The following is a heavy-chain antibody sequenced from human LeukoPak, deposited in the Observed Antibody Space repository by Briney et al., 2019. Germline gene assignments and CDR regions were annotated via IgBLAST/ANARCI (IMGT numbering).Heavy chain of an antibody. CDR1: GGSISSYY. CDR3: ARGPWRDSPPKYYYGSGGKNGSFDY. J-gene: IGHJ4*02. V-gene: IGHV4-4*09. CDR2: IYTSGST. D-gene: IGHD3-10*01. Sequence: PSETLSLACTVSGGSISSYYWSWIRQPPGKGLEWIGYIYTSGSTNYNPSLKSRVTISVDTSKNQFSLKLSSVTAADTAVYYCARGPWRDSPPKYYYGSGGKNGSFDYWGQGTLVTVSS.